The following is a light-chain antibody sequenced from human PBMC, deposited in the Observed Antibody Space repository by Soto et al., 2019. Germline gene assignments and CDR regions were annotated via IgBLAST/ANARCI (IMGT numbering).Light chain of an antibody. Sequence: QSVLTQPPSVSAAPGQKVTISCSGSSSNIGNNYISWYQQFPGTAPKLLIYDNNKRPSGIPDRFSGSKSGTSATLGITGLQTGDEADYYCETWDSSLSVVVFGGGTKLTVL. CDR3: ETWDSSLSVVV. J-gene: IGLJ2*01. V-gene: IGLV1-51*01. CDR2: DNN. CDR1: SSNIGNNY.